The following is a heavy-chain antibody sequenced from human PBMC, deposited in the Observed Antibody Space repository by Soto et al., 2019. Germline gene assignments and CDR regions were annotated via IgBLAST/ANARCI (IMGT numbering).Heavy chain of an antibody. J-gene: IGHJ4*02. CDR3: ARLGITGTTRDY. CDR2: MNPNIGNT. Sequence: ASVKVSCKASGYTFTSYDINWVRQATGQGLEWMGWMNPNIGNTGYAQKFQGRVTMTRNTSISTAYMELSSLRSEDTAVYYCARLGITGTTRDYWGQGTLVTVSS. V-gene: IGHV1-8*01. D-gene: IGHD1-20*01. CDR1: GYTFTSYD.